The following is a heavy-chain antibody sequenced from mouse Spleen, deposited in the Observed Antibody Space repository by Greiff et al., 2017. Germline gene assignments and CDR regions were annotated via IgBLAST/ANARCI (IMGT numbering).Heavy chain of an antibody. J-gene: IGHJ1*03. CDR2: ISYDGSN. V-gene: IGHV3-6*01. CDR3: ARGTGGRYFDV. D-gene: IGHD4-1*01. Sequence: EVQLQESGPGLVKPSQSLSLTCSVTGYSITSGYYWNWIRQFPGNKLEWMGYISYDGSNNYNPSLKNRISITRDTSKNQFFLKLNSVTTEDTATYYCARGTGGRYFDVWGTGTTVTVSS. CDR1: GYSITSGYY.